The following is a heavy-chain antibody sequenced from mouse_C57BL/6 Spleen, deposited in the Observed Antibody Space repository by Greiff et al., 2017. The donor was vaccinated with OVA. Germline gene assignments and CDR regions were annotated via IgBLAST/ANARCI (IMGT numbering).Heavy chain of an antibody. J-gene: IGHJ1*03. CDR3: ARGGYYGLWYFDV. V-gene: IGHV1-52*01. CDR1: GYTFTSYW. D-gene: IGHD1-2*01. Sequence: VKLQQPGAELVRPGSSVKLSCKASGYTFTSYWMHWVKQRPIQGLEWIGNIDPSDSETHYNQKFKDKATLTVDKSSSTAYMQLSSLTSEDSAVYYCARGGYYGLWYFDVWGTGTTVTVSS. CDR2: IDPSDSET.